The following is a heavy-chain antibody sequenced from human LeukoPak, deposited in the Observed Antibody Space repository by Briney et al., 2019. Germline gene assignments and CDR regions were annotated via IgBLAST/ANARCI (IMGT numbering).Heavy chain of an antibody. CDR1: GCTCTAYY. D-gene: IGHD3-22*01. J-gene: IGHJ3*02. CDR2: INPNSGGT. CDR3: VSTSDDDSSAADAFDI. Sequence: GASVKVTCKASGCTCTAYYMHWVRQDPGQELEWMGWINPNSGGTNYAQKFQGGVTMTRDTSISTAYMALCRLRTDETAVYYCVSTSDDDSSAADAFDIWGPGATVTVSS. V-gene: IGHV1-2*02.